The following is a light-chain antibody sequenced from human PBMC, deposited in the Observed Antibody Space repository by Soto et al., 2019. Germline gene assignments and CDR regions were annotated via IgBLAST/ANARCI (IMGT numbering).Light chain of an antibody. CDR3: QQYYTYPQT. V-gene: IGKV1-8*01. Sequence: IQMTQSPSTLSGSVGDRVTITCRASQGISSYLAWYQQKPGKAPKLLVYAASTLQYGVPSRFSGSGSGTDFTLTISCLQSEDFATYFCQQYYTYPQTFGQGTKVDIK. CDR1: QGISSY. CDR2: AAS. J-gene: IGKJ2*01.